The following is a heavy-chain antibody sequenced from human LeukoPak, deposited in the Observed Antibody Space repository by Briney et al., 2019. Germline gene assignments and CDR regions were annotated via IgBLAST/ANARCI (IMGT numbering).Heavy chain of an antibody. V-gene: IGHV1-69*05. J-gene: IGHJ4*02. CDR2: IIPIFGAP. Sequence: ASVKVSCKASGGTFSNFAFSWVRQAPGQGLERMGGIIPIFGAPIYAQKFQGRVTITTDASTSTVYMGLSSLKSEDTAVYYCAKRGGFGANAFYYFDYWGQGTLVTVSS. D-gene: IGHD4/OR15-4a*01. CDR1: GGTFSNFA. CDR3: AKRGGFGANAFYYFDY.